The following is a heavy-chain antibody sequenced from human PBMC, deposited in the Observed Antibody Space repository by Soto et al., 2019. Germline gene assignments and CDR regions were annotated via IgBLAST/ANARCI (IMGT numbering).Heavy chain of an antibody. CDR3: AREGGIVGATTVDY. V-gene: IGHV4-30-4*08. CDR1: GGSISSGDYY. Sequence: SETLSLTCTVSGGSISSGDYYWFWLPPPPGKGLEWIGYIYYSGSTYYNPSLKGRVTISVDTFKNQFSLKLSSVTAADTAVYYCAREGGIVGATTVDYWGQGTLVTVS. J-gene: IGHJ4*02. D-gene: IGHD1-26*01. CDR2: IYYSGST.